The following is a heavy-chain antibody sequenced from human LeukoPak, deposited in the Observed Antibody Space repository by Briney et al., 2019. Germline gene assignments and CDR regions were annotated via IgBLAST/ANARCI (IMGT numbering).Heavy chain of an antibody. V-gene: IGHV1-69*05. D-gene: IGHD1-26*01. J-gene: IGHJ4*02. Sequence: SVKVSCKASGGTFSTNGISWVRRAPGQGLEWMGRIIPIFGPPKYAQKFQGTVTITTDESTSTAYMELSSLTSEDTAVYYCARSSGSHYYFDYWGQGTLVTVSS. CDR1: GGTFSTNG. CDR3: ARSSGSHYYFDY. CDR2: IIPIFGPP.